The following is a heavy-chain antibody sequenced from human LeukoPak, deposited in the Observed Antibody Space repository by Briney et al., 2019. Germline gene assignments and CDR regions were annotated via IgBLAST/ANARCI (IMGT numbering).Heavy chain of an antibody. D-gene: IGHD4-17*01. CDR3: ARRFGYGDYSLYYYYAMDV. J-gene: IGHJ6*02. CDR1: GGSIRSYY. CDR2: IYYSGST. Sequence: SETLSLTCTVSGGSIRSYYWSWIRQPPGKGLEWIGHIYYSGSTNYNPSLKSRVTISVDTSKNQFSLKLSSVTAADTAVYYCARRFGYGDYSLYYYYAMDVWGQGTTVTVSS. V-gene: IGHV4-59*08.